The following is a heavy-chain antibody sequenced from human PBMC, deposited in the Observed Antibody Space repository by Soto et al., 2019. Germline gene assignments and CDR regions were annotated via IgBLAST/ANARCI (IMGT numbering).Heavy chain of an antibody. J-gene: IGHJ3*01. V-gene: IGHV4-59*01. CDR1: GDSITSDY. D-gene: IGHD2-2*03. Sequence: QVQLQESGPGLVKPSETLSLTCTVSGDSITSDYWSWIRQPPGKALEWIGYIYYSGGTDNNRSLKSRVTISLDPAKRQFSLKLKSVTAADTAVYYCARDLGIGSGPFDAWGQGTMVTVSA. CDR3: ARDLGIGSGPFDA. CDR2: IYYSGGT.